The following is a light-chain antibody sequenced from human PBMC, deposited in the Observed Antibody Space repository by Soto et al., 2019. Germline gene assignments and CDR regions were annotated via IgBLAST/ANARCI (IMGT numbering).Light chain of an antibody. CDR1: SSNIGSNY. V-gene: IGLV1-47*01. Sequence: QSVLTQPPSASGTPGQRVTISCSGSSSNIGSNYVYWYQQLPGTAPKLLIYRNNQRPSGVPDRFSGSKSGTSASLAISGLRSEDEADYYCAAWDDSLSGLYVFGTRTKLTGL. J-gene: IGLJ1*01. CDR3: AAWDDSLSGLYV. CDR2: RNN.